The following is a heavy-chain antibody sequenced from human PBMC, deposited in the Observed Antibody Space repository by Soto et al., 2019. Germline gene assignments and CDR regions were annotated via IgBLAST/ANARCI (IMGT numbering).Heavy chain of an antibody. CDR3: ARRETSWVGPLSYGMDV. CDR2: INHSGGST. Sequence: ASVKVSCKASGYTFPSYYLHWVRQAPGQGLEWMGIINHSGGSTSYAQKFQGRVTMTRDTSTRTVYMELSSLRSEDTAVYYCARRETSWVGPLSYGMDVWGQGTTVTVPS. D-gene: IGHD2-2*01. J-gene: IGHJ6*02. CDR1: GYTFPSYY. V-gene: IGHV1-46*01.